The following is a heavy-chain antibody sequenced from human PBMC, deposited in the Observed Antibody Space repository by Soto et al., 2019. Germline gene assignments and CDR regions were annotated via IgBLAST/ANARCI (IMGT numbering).Heavy chain of an antibody. CDR3: ATESGSTYGYFDH. D-gene: IGHD5-18*01. J-gene: IGHJ4*02. CDR2: ISNSGST. Sequence: SETLSLTCTVSGGSVTSDEDYWTWIRQSPGKGLEWIGYISNSGSTGYNPSLKTRLSMSVDRSKNQFTLRLTSVTAADTAVYFCATESGSTYGYFDHWGQGTQVTVSS. V-gene: IGHV4-30-4*01. CDR1: GGSVTSDEDY.